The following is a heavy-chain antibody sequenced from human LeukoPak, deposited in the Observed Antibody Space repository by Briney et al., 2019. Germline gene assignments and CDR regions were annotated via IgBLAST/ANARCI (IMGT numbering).Heavy chain of an antibody. Sequence: GGSLRLSCAASGFTFSNYAIHWVRQAPGRGLEWVAVISYDGSNTYYADSVQGRFTISRDDSKNMLYLQMNSLRAEDTAVYYCARDSYGFDYWGQGTLVTVSS. CDR2: ISYDGSNT. CDR3: ARDSYGFDY. D-gene: IGHD5-18*01. CDR1: GFTFSNYA. V-gene: IGHV3-30*04. J-gene: IGHJ4*02.